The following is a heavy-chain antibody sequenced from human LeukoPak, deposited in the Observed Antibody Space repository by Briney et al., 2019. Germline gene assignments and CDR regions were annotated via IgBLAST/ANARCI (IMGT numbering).Heavy chain of an antibody. CDR1: GFTFSSYA. V-gene: IGHV3-64*01. J-gene: IGHJ4*02. D-gene: IGHD3-10*01. CDR2: ITNSGDTT. Sequence: GRSLRLSCAASGFTFSSYAMHWVRQAPGKGLEYVSAITNSGDTTYYANSVKGRFTISRDNSKNRLYLQMGSLRAEDMAVYYCARRGVLSIPYDYWGQGTLVTVSS. CDR3: ARRGVLSIPYDY.